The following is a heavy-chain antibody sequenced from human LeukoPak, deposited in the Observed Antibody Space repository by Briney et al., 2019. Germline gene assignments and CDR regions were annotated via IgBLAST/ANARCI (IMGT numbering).Heavy chain of an antibody. CDR2: IYHSGST. Sequence: SETLSLTCTVSGYSISSGYYWGWIRQPPGKGLEWIGSIYHSGSTYYNPSLKSRVTISVDTSKNQFSLKLSSVTAADTAVYYCAREYCSSTSCYIYYYYYMDVWGKGTTVTVSS. D-gene: IGHD2-2*02. CDR3: AREYCSSTSCYIYYYYYMDV. J-gene: IGHJ6*03. V-gene: IGHV4-38-2*02. CDR1: GYSISSGYY.